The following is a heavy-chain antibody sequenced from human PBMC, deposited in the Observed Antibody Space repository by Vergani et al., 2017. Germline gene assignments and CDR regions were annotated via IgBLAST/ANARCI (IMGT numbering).Heavy chain of an antibody. J-gene: IGHJ6*04. CDR3: AKTPVISTISHCYAMDG. D-gene: IGHD5-24*01. Sequence: LEESGGGSVKPGGSLRLSCAASGFKFSDHYMSWIRQAPGKGLEWVSHISHGASTVSYTDSVTGRFTVSRDNDNNSLTLDMTTLRVEYTAVYYCAKTPVISTISHCYAMDGWGEGTTVTVSS. V-gene: IGHV3-11*04. CDR2: ISHGASTV. CDR1: GFKFSDHY.